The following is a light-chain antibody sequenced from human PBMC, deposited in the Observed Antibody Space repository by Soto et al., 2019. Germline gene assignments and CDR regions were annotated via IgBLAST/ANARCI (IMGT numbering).Light chain of an antibody. CDR2: DVS. Sequence: QSALTQPRSVSGSPGQSVTISYTGTSSDVGGYNYVSWYQQHPGKAPKLMIYDVSKRPSGVPDRFSGSKSGNTASLTISGLQAEDEADYYCCSYAGSYIYVFGTGTKVTVL. CDR3: CSYAGSYIYV. V-gene: IGLV2-11*01. CDR1: SSDVGGYNY. J-gene: IGLJ1*01.